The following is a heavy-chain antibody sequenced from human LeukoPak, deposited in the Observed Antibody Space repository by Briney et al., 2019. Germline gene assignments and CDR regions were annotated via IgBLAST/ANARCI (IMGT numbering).Heavy chain of an antibody. CDR1: GGSFSDYY. J-gene: IGHJ4*02. D-gene: IGHD2-8*01. Sequence: SETLSLTCAVYGGSFSDYYWSWIRQPPGKGLEWIGEINHSGSTNYNPSLKSRVTISVDTSKNQFSLKLSSVTAADTAVYYCARGPIVLMVYARGYYFDYWGQGTLVTVSS. CDR3: ARGPIVLMVYARGYYFDY. V-gene: IGHV4-34*01. CDR2: INHSGST.